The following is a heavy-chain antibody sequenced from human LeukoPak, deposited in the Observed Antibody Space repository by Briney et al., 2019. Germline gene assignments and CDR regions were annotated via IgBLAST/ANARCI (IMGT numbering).Heavy chain of an antibody. D-gene: IGHD6-19*01. CDR3: AGTSYSSGWPNWFDP. CDR1: SGSINSYY. V-gene: IGHV4-59*08. J-gene: IGHJ5*02. CDR2: ISYTGST. Sequence: ETLSLTCTVSSGSINSYYWNWIRQSPGKGLEWIGHISYTGSTNYNPSLKSRVTISLDTSKNRFSLKLSSVTTADTAVYYCAGTSYSSGWPNWFDPWGQGTLVTVSS.